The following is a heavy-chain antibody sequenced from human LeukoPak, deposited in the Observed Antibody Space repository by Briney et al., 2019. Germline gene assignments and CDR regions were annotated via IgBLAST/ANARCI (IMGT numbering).Heavy chain of an antibody. V-gene: IGHV3-7*01. CDR1: GFTFTSYW. Sequence: GGSLRLSCAASGFTFTSYWMSWVRQAPGKGLEWVANIKQDGSEKYYVDSVKGRFTTSRDNAKNSLYLQMNSLRAEHTAVYHCARDLRFLEWLLYGDAFDIWGQGTMVTVSS. D-gene: IGHD3-3*01. CDR3: ARDLRFLEWLLYGDAFDI. J-gene: IGHJ3*02. CDR2: IKQDGSEK.